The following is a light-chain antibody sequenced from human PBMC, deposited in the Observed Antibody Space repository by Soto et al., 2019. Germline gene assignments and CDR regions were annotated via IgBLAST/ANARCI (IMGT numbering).Light chain of an antibody. CDR3: MQGTHWPIT. Sequence: VGMTQSPLSLPVTLGQPASISCWSSTSLVYSDGNTSLNWFQQRPRQSPRRLLYKVSNGDSGVPDRFGGSGSGTDFTLKISRVEAEDVGVYYCMQGTHWPITVGQGTRLEIK. V-gene: IGKV2-30*01. CDR2: KVS. J-gene: IGKJ5*01. CDR1: TSLVYSDGNTS.